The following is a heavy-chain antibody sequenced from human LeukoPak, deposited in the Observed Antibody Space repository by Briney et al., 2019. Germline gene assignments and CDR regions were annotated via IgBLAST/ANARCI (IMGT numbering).Heavy chain of an antibody. J-gene: IGHJ4*02. CDR3: ARQYYDILTDPNYFDS. D-gene: IGHD3-9*01. CDR1: GYSFSNYW. CDR2: ILPGNSDT. V-gene: IGHV5-51*01. Sequence: GESLKISCKGSGYSFSNYWIGWVRQMPGKGLEWVGIILPGNSDTRYGPSFQGQVTMSADKSISTAYLQWSSLKAADTAMYYCARQYYDILTDPNYFDSWGQGTLVTVSS.